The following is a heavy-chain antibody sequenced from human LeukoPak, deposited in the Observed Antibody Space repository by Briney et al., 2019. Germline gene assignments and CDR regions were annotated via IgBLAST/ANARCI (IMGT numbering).Heavy chain of an antibody. Sequence: GGSLRLSCEVSGFTFSTYAMSWVRQAPGKGLEWMGRIDPSDSYTNYSPSFQGHVTISADKSISTAYLQWSSLKASDTAMYYCARTGPSSWYDYWGQGTLVTVSS. J-gene: IGHJ4*02. V-gene: IGHV5-10-1*01. CDR1: GFTFSTYA. D-gene: IGHD6-13*01. CDR2: IDPSDSYT. CDR3: ARTGPSSWYDY.